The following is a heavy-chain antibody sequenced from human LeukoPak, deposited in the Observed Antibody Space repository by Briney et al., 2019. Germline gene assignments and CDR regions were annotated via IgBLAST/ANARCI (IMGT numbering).Heavy chain of an antibody. CDR2: LYSSGST. Sequence: PSETLSLTCTVSGGSISSSSYYWGWIRQPPGKGLEWIGFLYSSGSTNYNPSLKSRVTLSVDTSKNQISLKLISVTAADTAVYYCARAGSSWSSYFDYWGQGTLVTVSS. CDR1: GGSISSSSYY. D-gene: IGHD6-13*01. CDR3: ARAGSSWSSYFDY. J-gene: IGHJ4*02. V-gene: IGHV4-61*05.